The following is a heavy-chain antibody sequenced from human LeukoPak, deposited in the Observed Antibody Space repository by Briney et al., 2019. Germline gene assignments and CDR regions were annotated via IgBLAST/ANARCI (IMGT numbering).Heavy chain of an antibody. D-gene: IGHD4-17*01. CDR1: GFTFNDHY. V-gene: IGHV3-11*01. Sequence: GGSLRLSCAASGFTFNDHYMTWIRQAPGKGLEWVSYIDPSGSATSYADSVKGRFSMSRDNTMNSLYLQMNSLRADDTAVYYCARGHYGLDSWGQGTLVTVSS. J-gene: IGHJ4*02. CDR2: IDPSGSAT. CDR3: ARGHYGLDS.